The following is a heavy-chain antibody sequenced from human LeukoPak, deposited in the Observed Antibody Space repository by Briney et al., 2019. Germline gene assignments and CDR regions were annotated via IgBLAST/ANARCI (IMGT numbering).Heavy chain of an antibody. D-gene: IGHD6-19*01. CDR1: GFTFSSYA. Sequence: GGSLRLSCAASGFTFSSYAMSWVRQAPGKGLEWVSSISSNGGSPYYADSVKGRFSISRDNSENTLYLHTNSLGAEDTAVYYCTKDRSSGWYWGTMDVWGQGTTVTVSS. CDR2: ISSNGGSP. CDR3: TKDRSSGWYWGTMDV. V-gene: IGHV3-23*01. J-gene: IGHJ6*02.